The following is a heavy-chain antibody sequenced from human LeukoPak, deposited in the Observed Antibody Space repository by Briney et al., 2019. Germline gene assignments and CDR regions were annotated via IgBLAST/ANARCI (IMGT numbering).Heavy chain of an antibody. CDR2: ISSRSSTI. CDR3: ARFYDFWSGYSKTFDP. D-gene: IGHD3-3*01. V-gene: IGHV3-48*04. J-gene: IGHJ5*02. Sequence: GGSLRLSCAASGFTFSTHDLNWVRQAPGKGLEWVSFISSRSSTIYYADSVKGRFTISRDNAKTSLYLQMNSLRAEDTAVYYCARFYDFWSGYSKTFDPWGQGTLVTVSS. CDR1: GFTFSTHD.